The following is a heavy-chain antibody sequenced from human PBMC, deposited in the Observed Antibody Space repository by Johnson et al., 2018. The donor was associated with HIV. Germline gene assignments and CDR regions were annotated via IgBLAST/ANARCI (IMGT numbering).Heavy chain of an antibody. CDR3: ARDATYYCDSSGYHDAFDI. J-gene: IGHJ3*02. Sequence: QVQLVESGGGVVQPGRSLRLSCAASGFTFSSYGMHWVRQAPAKGLEWVAFISYDGSDKYYADSVKGRLTISRDSSRNTLYLQMNSLRAEDTAVYYCARDATYYCDSSGYHDAFDIWGQWTMVTVSS. CDR1: GFTFSSYG. CDR2: ISYDGSDK. V-gene: IGHV3-30*03. D-gene: IGHD3-22*01.